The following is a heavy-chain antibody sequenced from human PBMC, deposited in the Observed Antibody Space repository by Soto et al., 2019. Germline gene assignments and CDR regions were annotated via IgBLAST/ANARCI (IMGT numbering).Heavy chain of an antibody. D-gene: IGHD3-10*01. Sequence: EIQLVESGGGLVKPGGSLRLSCVASGFNFGSYGMYWVRQAPGKRLEWVSSICAVSTYIYYGDSVKGRFTISRDNAKNSMFLQMDSLTVEDTAVYYCARVANIKVGGIKNYYFDSWGQGIPVTVSS. CDR3: ARVANIKVGGIKNYYFDS. CDR1: GFNFGSYG. CDR2: ICAVSTYI. V-gene: IGHV3-21*01. J-gene: IGHJ4*02.